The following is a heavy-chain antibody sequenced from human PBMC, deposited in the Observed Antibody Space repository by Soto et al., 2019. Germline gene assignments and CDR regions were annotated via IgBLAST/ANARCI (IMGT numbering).Heavy chain of an antibody. CDR3: GRGGGYDYVWGGYRYGSFDY. CDR1: GYTFTSYG. D-gene: IGHD3-16*02. CDR2: ISAYNGNT. Sequence: QVQLVQSGAEVKKPGASVKVSCKASGYTFTSYGISWVRQAPGQGLEWMGWISAYNGNTNYAQKLQGRVTMTTDTSTSKAYMELRSLRADDTAVYYCGRGGGYDYVWGGYRYGSFDYWGQGTLVTVSS. J-gene: IGHJ4*02. V-gene: IGHV1-18*04.